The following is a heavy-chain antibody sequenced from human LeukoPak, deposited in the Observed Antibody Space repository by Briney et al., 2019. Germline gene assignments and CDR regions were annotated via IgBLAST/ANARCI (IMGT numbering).Heavy chain of an antibody. V-gene: IGHV1-18*01. CDR3: ARAGGVSFVARWFDP. CDR2: VSAYNGKT. CDR1: GYTFSNYG. J-gene: IGHJ5*02. D-gene: IGHD3-16*01. Sequence: ASVKVSCKASGYTFSNYGISWVRQAPGQGLEWLGWVSAYNGKTNYAQKLQGRVTMTTDTSTGIACMELKSLRSDDTAVYYCARAGGVSFVARWFDPWGQGSLVTVSS.